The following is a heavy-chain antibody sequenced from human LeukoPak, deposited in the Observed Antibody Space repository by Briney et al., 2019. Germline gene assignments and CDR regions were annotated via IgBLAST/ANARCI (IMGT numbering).Heavy chain of an antibody. D-gene: IGHD3-10*01. Sequence: GESLKISCRVFGDNLASYWIGWVRQMPGRGLGWMGIIYPGDSDARYSPSFQGQVTISADKSISTAYLQWSTLKASDTAIYYCARHFTMGKNFYYMDVWGKGTTVTVSS. V-gene: IGHV5-51*01. CDR3: ARHFTMGKNFYYMDV. J-gene: IGHJ6*03. CDR1: GDNLASYW. CDR2: IYPGDSDA.